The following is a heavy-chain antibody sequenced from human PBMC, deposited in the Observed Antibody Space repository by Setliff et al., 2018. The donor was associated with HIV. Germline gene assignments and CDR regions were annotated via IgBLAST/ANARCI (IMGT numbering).Heavy chain of an antibody. V-gene: IGHV1-69*10. CDR1: GYTFTSYA. Sequence: SVKVSCKASGYTFTSYAINWVRQAPGQGLEWIGGIIPILGIANYAQKFQGRVTITADKSTSTAYMELSSLRSEDTAVYYCARDREYYYDNSGSPSFDYWGQGTLVTVSS. CDR2: IIPILGIA. D-gene: IGHD3-22*01. J-gene: IGHJ4*02. CDR3: ARDREYYYDNSGSPSFDY.